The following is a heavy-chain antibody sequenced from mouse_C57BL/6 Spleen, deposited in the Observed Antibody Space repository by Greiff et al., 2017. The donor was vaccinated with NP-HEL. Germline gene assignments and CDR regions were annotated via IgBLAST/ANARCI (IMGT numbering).Heavy chain of an antibody. CDR3: ARRVYYDYDDAMDY. CDR2: INPSTGGT. CDR1: GYSFTGYY. Sequence: VQLKESGPELVKPGASVKISCKASGYSFTGYYMNWVKQSPEKSLEWIGEINPSTGGTTYNQKFKAKATLTVDKSSSTAYMQLKSLTSEDSAVYYCARRVYYDYDDAMDYWGQGTSVTVSS. V-gene: IGHV1-42*01. J-gene: IGHJ4*01. D-gene: IGHD2-4*01.